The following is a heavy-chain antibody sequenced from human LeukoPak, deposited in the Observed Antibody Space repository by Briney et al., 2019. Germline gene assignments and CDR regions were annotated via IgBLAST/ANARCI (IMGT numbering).Heavy chain of an antibody. D-gene: IGHD3-9*01. V-gene: IGHV4-59*12. J-gene: IGHJ4*02. CDR1: GGSISSYY. CDR3: ARETNYYDILTGYYYYFDY. Sequence: SETLSLTCTVSGGSISSYYWNWIRQPPGKGLEWIGYIYYSGGTNYNPSLKSRVTISVDTSKNQFSLKLSSVTAADTAVYYCARETNYYDILTGYYYYFDYWGQGTLVTVSS. CDR2: IYYSGGT.